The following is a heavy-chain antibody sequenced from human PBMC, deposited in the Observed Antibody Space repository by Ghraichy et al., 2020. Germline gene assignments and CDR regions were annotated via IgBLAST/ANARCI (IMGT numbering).Heavy chain of an antibody. D-gene: IGHD1-26*01. V-gene: IGHV4-30-2*01. CDR2: IYPSGST. CDR3: ATVGATAYFQH. J-gene: IGHJ1*01. Sequence: KGLECIGYIYPSGSTYYNPSLTSRVTISVARSKNQFSLKLSSVTAADTAVYYGATVGATAYFQHCGQG.